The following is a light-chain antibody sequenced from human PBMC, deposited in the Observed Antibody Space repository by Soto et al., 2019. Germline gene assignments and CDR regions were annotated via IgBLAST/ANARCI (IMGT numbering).Light chain of an antibody. V-gene: IGKV3-15*01. J-gene: IGKJ4*01. CDR3: QQYDNWLT. CDR2: GAS. CDR1: QSISNH. Sequence: EIVMTQSPATLPVSPGERVTLSCRASQSISNHLAWYQHKPGQAPRLLIYGASTRTTGIPARFSGSGSGTEFSLTITSLQSEDYAVYYCQQYDNWLTFGGGTKV.